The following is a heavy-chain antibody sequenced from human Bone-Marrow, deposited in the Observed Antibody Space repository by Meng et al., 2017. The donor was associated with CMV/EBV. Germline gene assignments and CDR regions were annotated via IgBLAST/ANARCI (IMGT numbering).Heavy chain of an antibody. J-gene: IGHJ4*02. CDR1: GFTFSSYA. CDR2: IYSGGSST. V-gene: IGHV3-23*03. Sequence: GESLKISCAASGFTFSSYAMSWVRQAPGKGLEWVSVIYSGGSSTYYADSVKGRFTISRDNSKNTLYLQMNSLRAEDTAVYYCAKRRDYYDSSGYSYWGQGTLVTVYS. D-gene: IGHD3-22*01. CDR3: AKRRDYYDSSGYSY.